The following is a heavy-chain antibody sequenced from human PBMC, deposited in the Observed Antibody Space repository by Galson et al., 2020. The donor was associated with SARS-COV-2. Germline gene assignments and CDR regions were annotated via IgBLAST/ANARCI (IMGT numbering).Heavy chain of an antibody. CDR2: ISYDGSNK. V-gene: IGHV3-30*18. CDR1: GFTFSSYG. J-gene: IGHJ6*02. CDR3: AKDDAGNDGYYYGMDV. Sequence: GASLRLSCAASGFTFSSYGMHWVRQAPGKGLEWVAVISYDGSNKYYADSVKGRFTISRDNSKNTLYLQMNSLRAEDTAVYYCAKDDAGNDGYYYGMDVWGQGTTVTVSS. D-gene: IGHD1-26*01.